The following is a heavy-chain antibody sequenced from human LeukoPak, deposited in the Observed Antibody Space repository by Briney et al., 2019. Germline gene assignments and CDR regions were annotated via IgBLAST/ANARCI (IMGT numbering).Heavy chain of an antibody. CDR3: ASERPSSSWYDY. D-gene: IGHD6-13*01. V-gene: IGHV3-7*01. CDR2: IYQDGREK. Sequence: GGSLKLSCAASGFTFSSQLMTWVRQAPGKGLEWVANIYQDGREKYYASSVRGRFTISRDNAKNSLYLQMDSLRAEDTGVYYCASERPSSSWYDYWGQGTLVTVSS. CDR1: GFTFSSQL. J-gene: IGHJ4*02.